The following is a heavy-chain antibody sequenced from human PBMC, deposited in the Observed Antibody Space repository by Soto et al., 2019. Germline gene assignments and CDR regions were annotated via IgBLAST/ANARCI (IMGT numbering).Heavy chain of an antibody. CDR2: ISGSAAST. CDR3: AKDRLAGGFDY. D-gene: IGHD3-16*01. Sequence: QPGGSLRLSCAASGFTFSGYAMSWVRQAPGKGLEWVSGISGSAASTNYADSVKGRFTISRDNSRNTVYLQMNSLRADDTAVYYCAKDRLAGGFDYWGQGTLVTVSS. V-gene: IGHV3-23*01. J-gene: IGHJ4*02. CDR1: GFTFSGYA.